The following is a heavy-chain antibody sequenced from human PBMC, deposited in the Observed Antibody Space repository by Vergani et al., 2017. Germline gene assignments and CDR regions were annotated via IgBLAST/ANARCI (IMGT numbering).Heavy chain of an antibody. CDR3: ANSVIAGNVGVAYFGMDV. V-gene: IGHV3-30*02. Sequence: QVQILQSGGGVVQPGGSLRLSCTLSGLPLNTYGIHWVRQAPGKGLEWVSFIRYDGSSEYYGDSVKGRFTISRDKSQNTVNLQMNSLRTEDTAVYFCANSVIAGNVGVAYFGMDVWGRGTTVTVSS. D-gene: IGHD2/OR15-2a*01. CDR1: GLPLNTYG. J-gene: IGHJ6*02. CDR2: IRYDGSSE.